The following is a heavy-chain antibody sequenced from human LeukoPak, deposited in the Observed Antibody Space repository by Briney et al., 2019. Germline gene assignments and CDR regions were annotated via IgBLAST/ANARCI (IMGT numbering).Heavy chain of an antibody. D-gene: IGHD5-24*01. CDR2: VDLSGST. Sequence: SETLSLTCTVSGYSISSGYYWGWIRQPPGKGLEWIGSVDLSGSTYYNPSLKSRVTISVDTSKNQFSMKLSSVTAADPAVYYCARVGVEMATIVDYWGQGTLVTVSS. CDR3: ARVGVEMATIVDY. J-gene: IGHJ4*02. CDR1: GYSISSGYY. V-gene: IGHV4-38-2*02.